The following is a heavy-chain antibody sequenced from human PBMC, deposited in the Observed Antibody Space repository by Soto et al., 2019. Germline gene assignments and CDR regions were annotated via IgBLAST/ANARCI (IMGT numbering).Heavy chain of an antibody. J-gene: IGHJ5*02. CDR3: ARPQNDILTYSYTNYFDP. V-gene: IGHV1-18*01. D-gene: IGHD3-9*01. CDR1: GFTFSNYG. Sequence: QVQLVQSGAEVKKPGASVKVSCKASGFTFSNYGITWLRQVPGQGLEWMGWISAYNGNTVHAQEYQGRLTMTTDTSTSTAYMELRSLRPDDTAVYYGARPQNDILTYSYTNYFDPWGQGTLVTVSS. CDR2: ISAYNGNT.